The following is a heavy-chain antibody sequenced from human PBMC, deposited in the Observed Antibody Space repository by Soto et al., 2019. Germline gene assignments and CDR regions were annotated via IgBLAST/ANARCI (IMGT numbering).Heavy chain of an antibody. CDR2: IYYSGST. V-gene: IGHV4-30-4*01. Sequence: KSSETLSLTCTVSGGSISSGDYYWSWIRQPPGKGLEWIGYIYYSGSTYYNPSLKSRVTISVDTSKNQFSLKLSSVTAADTAVYYCARFYSSSDHPWFDPWGQGTLVTVSS. J-gene: IGHJ5*02. D-gene: IGHD6-6*01. CDR1: GGSISSGDYY. CDR3: ARFYSSSDHPWFDP.